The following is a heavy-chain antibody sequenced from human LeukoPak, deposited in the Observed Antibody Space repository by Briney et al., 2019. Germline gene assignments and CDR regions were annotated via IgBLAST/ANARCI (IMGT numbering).Heavy chain of an antibody. CDR1: GFTLGDYA. CDR2: IRSKAYGGTT. J-gene: IGHJ4*02. D-gene: IGHD3-10*01. Sequence: PWGSLRLSCTASGFTLGDYAMTWVRQAPGKGLEWVGFIRSKAYGGTTEYAASVKGRFTISRDDSKSIAYLQMNSLKTEDTAVYYCTRSGGVRGVNSGYWGQGTLVTVSS. V-gene: IGHV3-49*04. CDR3: TRSGGVRGVNSGY.